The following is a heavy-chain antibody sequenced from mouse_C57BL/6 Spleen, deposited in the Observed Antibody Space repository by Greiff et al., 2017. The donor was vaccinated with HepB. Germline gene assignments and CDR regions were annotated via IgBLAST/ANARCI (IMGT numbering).Heavy chain of an antibody. V-gene: IGHV5-9-1*02. CDR1: GFTFSSYA. CDR3: TRDRGEYYYGNPFYAMDY. CDR2: ISSGGDYI. J-gene: IGHJ4*01. Sequence: EVKVVESGEGLVKPGGSLKLSCAASGFTFSSYAMSWVRQTPEKRLEWVAYISSGGDYIYYADTVKGRFTISRDNARNTLYLQMSSLKSEDTAMYYCTRDRGEYYYGNPFYAMDYWGQGTSVTVSS. D-gene: IGHD1-1*01.